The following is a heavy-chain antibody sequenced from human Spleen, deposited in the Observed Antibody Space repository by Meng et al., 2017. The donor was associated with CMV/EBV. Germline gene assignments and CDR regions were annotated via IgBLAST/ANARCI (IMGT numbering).Heavy chain of an antibody. J-gene: IGHJ6*02. CDR3: ARVSGSLHVAMGGAYYYYGMDV. D-gene: IGHD1-26*01. Sequence: GGSLRLSCAASGFTFSSYSMNWVRQAPGKGLERVSSISSSSSYIYYADSVKGRFIISRDNARNSLYLQMNSLRGEDTALYYCARVSGSLHVAMGGAYYYYGMDVWGQGTTVTVSS. V-gene: IGHV3-21*04. CDR2: ISSSSSYI. CDR1: GFTFSSYS.